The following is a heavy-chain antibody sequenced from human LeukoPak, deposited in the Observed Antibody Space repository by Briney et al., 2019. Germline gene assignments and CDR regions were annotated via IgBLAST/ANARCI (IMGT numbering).Heavy chain of an antibody. CDR2: IYYSGST. J-gene: IGHJ5*02. Sequence: SETLSLTCTVSGGSISSSIYYWGWIRQPPGKGLEWIGSIYYSGSTNYNPSLKSRVTISVDTSKNQFSLKLSSVTAADTAVYYCARDYGDYDVTYWFDPWGQGTPVTVSS. V-gene: IGHV4-39*07. D-gene: IGHD4-17*01. CDR3: ARDYGDYDVTYWFDP. CDR1: GGSISSSIYY.